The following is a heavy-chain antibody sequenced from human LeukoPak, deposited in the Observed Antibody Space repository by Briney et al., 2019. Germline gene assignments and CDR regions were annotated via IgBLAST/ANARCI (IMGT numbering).Heavy chain of an antibody. V-gene: IGHV3-30*18. Sequence: GRSLRLSCAASGFTFSSYGMHWVRQAPGKGLEWVALISYDGTDKYYADSVKGRFTISRDNSKNTLNLQMDSLRPEDTAVYYCAKDQGGYYGSGSYSPLDYWGQGTLVTVSS. CDR2: ISYDGTDK. J-gene: IGHJ4*02. D-gene: IGHD3-10*01. CDR1: GFTFSSYG. CDR3: AKDQGGYYGSGSYSPLDY.